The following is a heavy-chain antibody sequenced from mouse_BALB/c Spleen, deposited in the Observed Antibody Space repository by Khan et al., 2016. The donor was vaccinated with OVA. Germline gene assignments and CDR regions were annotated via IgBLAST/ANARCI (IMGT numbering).Heavy chain of an antibody. J-gene: IGHJ3*01. Sequence: QVQLQQSGAELVRPGVSVKISCKGSGYTFTDFTLHWVKQSHAMSLEWIGVISTYYGDATYNQRFKDKATMTVDKSSSTAYMELARLTSEDSAMDWCKGGGGGNRFAYWGQGTLVTVSA. CDR2: ISTYYGDA. CDR1: GYTFTDFT. V-gene: IGHV1S137*01. CDR3: KGGGGGNRFAY.